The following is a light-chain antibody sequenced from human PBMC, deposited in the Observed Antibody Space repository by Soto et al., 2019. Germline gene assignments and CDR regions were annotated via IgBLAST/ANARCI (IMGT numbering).Light chain of an antibody. V-gene: IGKV1-12*01. CDR1: QGISSW. CDR3: QQYGSSPRWT. CDR2: AAS. J-gene: IGKJ1*01. Sequence: DIQVTQSPSSVSASVGDRVTITCRASQGISSWLAWYQQKPGKAPKLLIYAASSLQSGAPSRFGGSGSGTDFTLTISRLEPEDFAVYYCQQYGSSPRWTFGQGTKVDIK.